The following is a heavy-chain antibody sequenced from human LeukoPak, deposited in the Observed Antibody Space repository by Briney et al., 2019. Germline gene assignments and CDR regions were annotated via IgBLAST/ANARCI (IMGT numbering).Heavy chain of an antibody. Sequence: GGSLRLSCAASGLTFSSHGMHWVRQAPGKGLEWVAVISHDGSRKYYADSVKGRFTVSRDNSKNTLHVQMNSLRAEDTAVYYCAKDRNPYYDISFYHYGMDVWGQGTTVTVSS. D-gene: IGHD3-9*01. CDR2: ISHDGSRK. CDR1: GLTFSSHG. V-gene: IGHV3-30*18. J-gene: IGHJ6*02. CDR3: AKDRNPYYDISFYHYGMDV.